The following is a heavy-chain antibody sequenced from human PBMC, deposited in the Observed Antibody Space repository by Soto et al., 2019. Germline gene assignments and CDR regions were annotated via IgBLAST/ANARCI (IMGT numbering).Heavy chain of an antibody. CDR1: GGFISSGGYY. Sequence: PSETLSLTCTVSGGFISSGGYYWSWIRQHPGKGLEWIGYIDYRGSTDYSPSLKSRVTISVDTSKNQFSLKLSSVTAADTAVYYCARQGAASQDFDYWGQGTLVTVSS. CDR3: ARQGAASQDFDY. D-gene: IGHD1-26*01. J-gene: IGHJ4*02. CDR2: IDYRGST. V-gene: IGHV4-31*03.